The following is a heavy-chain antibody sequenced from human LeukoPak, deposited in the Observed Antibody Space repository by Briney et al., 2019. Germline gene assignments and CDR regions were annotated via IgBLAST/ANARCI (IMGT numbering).Heavy chain of an antibody. J-gene: IGHJ3*02. CDR2: IYTSGST. Sequence: PSETLSLTCTVSGGSISSGSYSWSWLRQPAGKGLEWIGRIYTSGSTNYNPSLKSRVTISVDTSKNQFSLKLSSVPAADTAVYYCARDRGIAAAGLLNDAFDIWGQGTMVTVSS. CDR1: GGSISSGSYS. D-gene: IGHD6-13*01. CDR3: ARDRGIAAAGLLNDAFDI. V-gene: IGHV4-61*02.